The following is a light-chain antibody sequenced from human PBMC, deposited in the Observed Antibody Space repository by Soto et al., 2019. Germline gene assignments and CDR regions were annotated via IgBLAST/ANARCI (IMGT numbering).Light chain of an antibody. Sequence: IFLTQSPGSLSLSSGDRATLSCRASQTVRSSYLAWYQQRPSQAPKLLIYGAFNRAIGIPDRFSGSESGRDYHLTISRLDPEDSAVYYCQQYGDSITFGGGTKVEIK. CDR2: GAF. V-gene: IGKV3-20*01. J-gene: IGKJ4*01. CDR3: QQYGDSIT. CDR1: QTVRSSY.